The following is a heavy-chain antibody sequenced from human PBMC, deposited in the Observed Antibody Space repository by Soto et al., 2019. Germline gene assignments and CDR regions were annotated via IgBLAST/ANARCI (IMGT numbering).Heavy chain of an antibody. CDR1: GYTFTSYE. V-gene: IGHV1-8*01. Sequence: QVQLVQSGAEVRKPGASVKVSCKASGYTFTSYEINWVRQAPGQGLEWMGWMNPNSGDTGYSPKFQGSVTMTWNTSISTAYMELRSPRLEDTAVYYCARGWDGDWFDPWGQGTLVTVSS. CDR2: MNPNSGDT. D-gene: IGHD1-26*01. J-gene: IGHJ5*02. CDR3: ARGWDGDWFDP.